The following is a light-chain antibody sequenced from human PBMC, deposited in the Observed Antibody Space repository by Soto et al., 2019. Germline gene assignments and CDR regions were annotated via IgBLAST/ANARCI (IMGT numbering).Light chain of an antibody. J-gene: IGLJ2*01. V-gene: IGLV1-47*01. CDR2: RNN. Sequence: QSVLTQPPSASGTPGQRVTISCSGSSSNIGSNCVYWYQQLPGTAPELLIYRNNQRPSGIPDRFSGSKSGTSASLAISGLRSEDEADYYCAAWDDSLSGQNVVFGGGTKLTVL. CDR3: AAWDDSLSGQNVV. CDR1: SSNIGSNC.